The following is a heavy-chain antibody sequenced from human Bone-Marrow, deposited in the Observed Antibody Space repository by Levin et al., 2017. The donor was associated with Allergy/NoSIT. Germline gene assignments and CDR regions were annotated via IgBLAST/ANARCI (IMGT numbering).Heavy chain of an antibody. J-gene: IGHJ4*02. V-gene: IGHV3-23*01. Sequence: GGSLRLSCKVSGLTFSVYGMRWVRQAPGQGLQWVSSVTGSGATTFYADSVKGRFTISRDNSQNTLYLQMDDLRAEDTAIYYCATHPYDILTRLFRSHDYWGQGTLVTVSS. D-gene: IGHD3-9*01. CDR1: GLTFSVYG. CDR2: VTGSGATT. CDR3: ATHPYDILTRLFRSHDY.